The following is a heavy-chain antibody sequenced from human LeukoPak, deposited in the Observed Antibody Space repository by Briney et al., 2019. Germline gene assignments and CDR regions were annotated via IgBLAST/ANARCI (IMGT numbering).Heavy chain of an antibody. D-gene: IGHD2-21*02. CDR2: IYSGGTT. CDR1: GFTVSTNC. CDR3: AKEAYCGGDCYFDY. V-gene: IGHV3-53*04. Sequence: GGSLRLSCAASGFTVSTNCMTWVRQAPGKGLEWVSTIYSGGTTYYADSVMGRFTVSRHNSRNTLYLQMNSLRAEDTAVYYCAKEAYCGGDCYFDYWGQGTLVTVSS. J-gene: IGHJ4*02.